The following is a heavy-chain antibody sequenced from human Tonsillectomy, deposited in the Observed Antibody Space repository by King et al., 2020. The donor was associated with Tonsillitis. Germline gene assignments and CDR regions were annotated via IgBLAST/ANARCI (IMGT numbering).Heavy chain of an antibody. CDR2: INHSGGT. CDR1: GGSLSGYY. Sequence: VQLQQWGAGLLKPSETLSLTCAVYGGSLSGYYWSWIRQAPGKGLEWIGEINHSGGTNYKSSLKSRVTISVDTSKNQFSLKLTSVAAADTAVYYCARELETARGAFDYWGQGTLVTVSS. CDR3: ARELETARGAFDY. V-gene: IGHV4-34*01. J-gene: IGHJ4*02. D-gene: IGHD5-18*01.